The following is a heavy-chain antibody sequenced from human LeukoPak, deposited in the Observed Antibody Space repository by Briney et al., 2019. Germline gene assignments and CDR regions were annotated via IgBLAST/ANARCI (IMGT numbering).Heavy chain of an antibody. D-gene: IGHD2-8*01. V-gene: IGHV3-53*01. Sequence: GGSLRLSCAASGFTFSSNYMSWVRQAPGKGLEWVSVIYSGGSTDYADSLKGRLPISRDNSKNTLYLQMNSLRAEDTAVYYCARGGRPYCINGVCYSSGPWGFDYWGQGTLVTVSS. CDR1: GFTFSSNY. J-gene: IGHJ4*02. CDR3: ARGGRPYCINGVCYSSGPWGFDY. CDR2: IYSGGST.